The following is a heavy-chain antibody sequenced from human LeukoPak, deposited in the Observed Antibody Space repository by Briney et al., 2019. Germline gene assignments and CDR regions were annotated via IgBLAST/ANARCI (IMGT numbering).Heavy chain of an antibody. Sequence: PGGSLRLSCAASGFTFSSYGMHWVRQAPGKGLEWVAVIWYDGSNKYYADSVKGRFTISRDNSKNTLYLQMNSLRAGDTAVYYCARDFQTIYGDYGYFDYWGQGTLVTVSS. CDR2: IWYDGSNK. V-gene: IGHV3-33*01. J-gene: IGHJ4*02. CDR3: ARDFQTIYGDYGYFDY. CDR1: GFTFSSYG. D-gene: IGHD4-17*01.